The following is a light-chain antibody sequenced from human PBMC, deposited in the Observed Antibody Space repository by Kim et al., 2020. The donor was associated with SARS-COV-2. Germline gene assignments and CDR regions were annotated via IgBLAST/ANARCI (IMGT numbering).Light chain of an antibody. CDR1: QSVSSSY. V-gene: IGKV3-20*01. Sequence: SPGERATRSCRASQSVSSSYLAWYQQKPGQAPRLLIYGASSRATGIPDRFSGSGSGTDFTLTISRLEPEDFAVYYCQQYGSSPPTFGQGTKVDIK. CDR3: QQYGSSPPT. CDR2: GAS. J-gene: IGKJ1*01.